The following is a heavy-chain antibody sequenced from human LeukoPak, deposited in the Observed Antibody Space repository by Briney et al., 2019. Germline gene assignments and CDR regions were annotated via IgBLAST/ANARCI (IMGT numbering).Heavy chain of an antibody. CDR1: GFTFSSYS. V-gene: IGHV3-21*01. CDR2: ISSSSSYI. J-gene: IGHJ4*02. D-gene: IGHD5-24*01. CDR3: ARDLEMGKHFDY. Sequence: GGSLRLSCAASGFTFSSYSMHWVRQAPGKGLEWVSSISSSSSYIYYADSVKGRFTISRDNAKNSLYLQMNSLRAEDTAVYYCARDLEMGKHFDYWGQGTPVTVPS.